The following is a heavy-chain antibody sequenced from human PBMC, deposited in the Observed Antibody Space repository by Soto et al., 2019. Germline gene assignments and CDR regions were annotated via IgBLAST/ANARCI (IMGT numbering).Heavy chain of an antibody. V-gene: IGHV4-34*01. Sequence: QVQLQQWGAGPLRPLETLSLTCGVSGGSFSGYYWAWIRQSPGKGLEWIGEINDRGSINYNPSLKSRVTISVDTAKNHVSLNLTSVTAADTAVYYCARESHDILTGPPWVWYFDLWGRCTLVTVSS. CDR3: ARESHDILTGPPWVWYFDL. CDR2: INDRGSI. D-gene: IGHD3-9*01. J-gene: IGHJ2*01. CDR1: GGSFSGYY.